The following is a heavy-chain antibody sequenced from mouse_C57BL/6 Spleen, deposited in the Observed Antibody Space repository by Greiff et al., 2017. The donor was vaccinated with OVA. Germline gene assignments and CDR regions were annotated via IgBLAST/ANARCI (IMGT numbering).Heavy chain of an antibody. CDR3: ARRGYFGGSYADFDY. CDR2: IDPNSGGT. Sequence: QVQLQQPGAELVKPGASVKLSCKASGYTFTSYWMHWVKQRPGRGLEWIGRIDPNSGGTKYNEKFKGKATLTADKPSSTAYMQRSRLTSEDSAVYYCARRGYFGGSYADFDYWGQGTTLTVSS. D-gene: IGHD1-1*01. J-gene: IGHJ2*01. V-gene: IGHV1-72*01. CDR1: GYTFTSYW.